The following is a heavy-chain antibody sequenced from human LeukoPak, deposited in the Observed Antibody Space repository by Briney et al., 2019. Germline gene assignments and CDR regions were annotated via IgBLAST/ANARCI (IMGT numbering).Heavy chain of an antibody. D-gene: IGHD2-15*01. J-gene: IGHJ6*03. CDR1: GYTFTSYG. CDR3: ARDRDCSGGSCYSGYYYYMDV. Sequence: ASVKVSCKASGYTFTSYGISWVRQAPGQGLEWMGWINPNSGGTNYAQKFQGRVTMTRDTSISTAYMELSRLRSDDTAVYYCARDRDCSGGSCYSGYYYYMDVWGKGTTVTISS. V-gene: IGHV1-2*02. CDR2: INPNSGGT.